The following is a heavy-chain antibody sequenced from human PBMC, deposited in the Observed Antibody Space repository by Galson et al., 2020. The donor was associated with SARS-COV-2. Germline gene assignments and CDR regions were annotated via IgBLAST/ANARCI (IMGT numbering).Heavy chain of an antibody. CDR2: IYYSGST. Sequence: SETLSLTCTVSGGSISSYYWSWIRQPPGKGLEWIGYIYYSGSTNYNPSLKSRVTISVDTSKNQFSLKLSSVTAADTAVYYCASCGGDCYEIDYWGQGTLVTVSS. CDR1: GGSISSYY. J-gene: IGHJ4*02. CDR3: ASCGGDCYEIDY. D-gene: IGHD2-21*02. V-gene: IGHV4-59*01.